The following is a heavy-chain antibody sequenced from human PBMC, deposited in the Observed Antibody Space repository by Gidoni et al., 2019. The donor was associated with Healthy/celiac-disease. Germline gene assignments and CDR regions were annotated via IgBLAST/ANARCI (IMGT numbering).Heavy chain of an antibody. V-gene: IGHV3-11*05. CDR2: ISSSSSYT. J-gene: IGHJ4*02. CDR3: ARLTVTYYFDY. Sequence: QVQLVESGGGLVKPGGSLRLSCAASGFTFSDYYMSWIRQAPGKGLEWVSYISSSSSYTNYADSVKGRFTISRDNAKNSLYLQMNSLRAEDTAVYYCARLTVTYYFDYWGQGTLVTVSS. CDR1: GFTFSDYY. D-gene: IGHD4-17*01.